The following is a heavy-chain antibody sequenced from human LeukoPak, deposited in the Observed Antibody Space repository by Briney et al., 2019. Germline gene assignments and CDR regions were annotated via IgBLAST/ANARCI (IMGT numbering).Heavy chain of an antibody. J-gene: IGHJ4*02. V-gene: IGHV4-31*02. Sequence: LRLSCAASGFTFSSYAMSWVRQHPGKGLEWIGYIYHSGRSYYNPSLKSRLTLSVDTSTNQFSLKLSSATAADTAVYYRARALDYWGQGTLVTVSS. CDR1: GFTFSSYA. CDR2: IYHSGRS. CDR3: ARALDY.